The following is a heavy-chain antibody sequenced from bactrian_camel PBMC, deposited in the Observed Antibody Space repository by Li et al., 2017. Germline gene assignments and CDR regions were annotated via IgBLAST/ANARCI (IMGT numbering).Heavy chain of an antibody. CDR3: AAKDWYLYTNADRADSYDY. CDR2: LYRGISW. J-gene: IGHJ4*01. D-gene: IGHD2*01. CDR1: GDIDSRAC. V-gene: IGHV3S53*01. Sequence: VQLAESGGGSVTAGGSLRLSCAASGDIDSRACMGWWRQGSGKEREWVAFLYRGISWYYIDAVKGRFTASRDDDKNTVYLQMSNLKPEDTAMYYCAAKDWYLYTNADRADSYDYWGQGTQVTVS.